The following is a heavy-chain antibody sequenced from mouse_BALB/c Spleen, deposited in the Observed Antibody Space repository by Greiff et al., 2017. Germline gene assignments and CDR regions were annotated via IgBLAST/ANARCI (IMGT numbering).Heavy chain of an antibody. V-gene: IGHV1-4*01. J-gene: IGHJ4*01. CDR1: GYSFTSYW. CDR2: INPSTGYT. CDR3: ARTAMDY. Sequence: QVQLQQSGTVLARPGASVKMSCKASGYSFTSYWMHWVKQRPGQGLEWIGYINPSTGYTEYNQKFKDKATLTADKSSSTAYMQLSSLTSEDSAVYYCARTAMDYWGQGTSVTVSS.